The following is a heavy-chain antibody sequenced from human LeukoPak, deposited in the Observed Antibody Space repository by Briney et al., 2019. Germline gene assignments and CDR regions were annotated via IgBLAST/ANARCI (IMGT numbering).Heavy chain of an antibody. CDR2: VSGRGEET. CDR3: AKGKVNHRGALDF. CDR1: GLSFSIYA. D-gene: IGHD3-10*01. V-gene: IGHV3-23*01. J-gene: IGHJ4*02. Sequence: PGGSLTLSCAASGLSFSIYAMSSARHAPGKGREWVSSVSGRGEETYYTHCVMGRLLIYRDNSRHTFPLHMDSLRADDTSIYYCAKGKVNHRGALDFWGQGTLVTVSS.